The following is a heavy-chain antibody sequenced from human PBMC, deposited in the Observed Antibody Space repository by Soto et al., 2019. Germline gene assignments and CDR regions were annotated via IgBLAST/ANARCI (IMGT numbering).Heavy chain of an antibody. J-gene: IGHJ4*02. CDR1: GFTSSSYR. Sequence: EVQLVESGGGLVQPGGSLRLSCAASGFTSSSYRMHWVRQAPGKGLVWVSRINSDGSSTTYADSVKGRFTISRDNANNALYMKINRRRAEVTAVYYCARDPGYSSAVDYWGQGTLVTVSS. V-gene: IGHV3-74*01. CDR2: INSDGSST. CDR3: ARDPGYSSAVDY. D-gene: IGHD6-19*01.